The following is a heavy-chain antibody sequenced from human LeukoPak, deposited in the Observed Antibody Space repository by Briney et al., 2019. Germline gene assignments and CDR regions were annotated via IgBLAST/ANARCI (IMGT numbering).Heavy chain of an antibody. D-gene: IGHD2-15*01. J-gene: IGHJ4*02. V-gene: IGHV3-30*02. CDR2: IRFDGTNK. CDR3: AKGYCSGSCYNGLDY. Sequence: PGGSLRLSCAASGFTFSTYGMHWVRQAPGKGLEWVAFIRFDGTNKYYAGSVKGRFAISRDSSKNTLYLQMNSLRAEETAVYYCAKGYCSGSCYNGLDYWGQGTLVTVSS. CDR1: GFTFSTYG.